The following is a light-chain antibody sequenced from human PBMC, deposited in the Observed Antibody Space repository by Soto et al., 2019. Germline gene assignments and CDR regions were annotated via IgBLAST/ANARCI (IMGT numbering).Light chain of an antibody. CDR2: DAS. Sequence: EFVLTQSPGTLSLSPGERATLSCRASQTVRNNYLAWYQQKPGQAPKLLIYDASSRATGIPDRFSGGGSGTDFLLTISRLEPEDFAVYYCQQFSSYPLTFGGGNKVEIK. V-gene: IGKV3-20*01. CDR3: QQFSSYPLT. J-gene: IGKJ4*01. CDR1: QTVRNNY.